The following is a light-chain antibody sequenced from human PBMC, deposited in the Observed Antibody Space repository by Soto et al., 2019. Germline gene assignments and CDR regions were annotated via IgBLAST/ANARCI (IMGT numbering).Light chain of an antibody. CDR1: SSDVGYYNY. J-gene: IGLJ1*01. Sequence: QSVLAQPASVSGSPGQSITISCTGSSSDVGYYNYVSWYQQHPGKAPKLMIYEVSNRPSGVSNRFSGSKSGNTASLTISGLQAEDEAEYYCSSYTNINTRACVFGTGTKVTVL. V-gene: IGLV2-14*01. CDR3: SSYTNINTRACV. CDR2: EVS.